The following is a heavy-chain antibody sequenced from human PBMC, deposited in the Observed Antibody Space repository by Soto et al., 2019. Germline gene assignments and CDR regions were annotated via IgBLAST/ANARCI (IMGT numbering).Heavy chain of an antibody. CDR1: GGTFSSFV. V-gene: IGHV1-69*01. CDR2: IIPIFGTP. J-gene: IGHJ3*01. CDR3: SRDLIIRGVLLSAFDV. D-gene: IGHD3-10*01. Sequence: QEQLVKSGAEVKKPGSSVKVSCKASGGTFSSFVISWVRKAPGQGLEWMGGIIPIFGTPDYAQKFQGRVKITADESTSTRYMEFGSLGSDDTATDYSSRDLIIRGVLLSAFDVWGQGTMVIVSS.